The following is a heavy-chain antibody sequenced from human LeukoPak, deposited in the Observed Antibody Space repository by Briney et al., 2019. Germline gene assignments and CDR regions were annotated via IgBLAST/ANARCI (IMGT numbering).Heavy chain of an antibody. D-gene: IGHD6-13*01. J-gene: IGHJ4*02. CDR1: GFTFGDYA. CDR2: IRSKAYGGTT. V-gene: IGHV3-49*04. Sequence: PGGSLRLSCTASGFTFGDYAMSWVRQAPGKGLEWVGFIRSKAYGGTTEYAASVKGRFTISRDDSKSIAYLQMNSLKTEDTAVYYCTRGEEQQLAFGYWGQGTLVTVSS. CDR3: TRGEEQQLAFGY.